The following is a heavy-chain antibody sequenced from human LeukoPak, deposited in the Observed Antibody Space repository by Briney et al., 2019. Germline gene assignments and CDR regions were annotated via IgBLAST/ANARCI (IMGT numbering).Heavy chain of an antibody. V-gene: IGHV1-18*01. CDR2: ISGYNGNT. D-gene: IGHD3-22*01. J-gene: IGHJ4*02. CDR3: ARDMYDSSGYFGY. Sequence: ASVKVSCKASGYTFTNYGLSWVRQAPGHGLEWLGWISGYNGNTNFAQKFQDRVTMTTDTSTSTAYMELGSLRSDDTAVYYCARDMYDSSGYFGYWGQGTLVTVSS. CDR1: GYTFTNYG.